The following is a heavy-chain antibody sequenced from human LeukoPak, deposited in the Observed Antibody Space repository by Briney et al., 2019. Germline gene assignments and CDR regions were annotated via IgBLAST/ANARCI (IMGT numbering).Heavy chain of an antibody. CDR3: ARVSSDWFYFHS. V-gene: IGHV4-38-2*01. CDR1: GYFISSGNY. Sequence: SETLSLTCAVSGYFISSGNYWGWIRQPPGKGLEWIGSIYHSGSTYCNPSLKSRVTISVDTSKNQFSLKLNSVTATDTAVYYCARVSSDWFYFHSWGQGTLVTVSS. D-gene: IGHD3-9*01. J-gene: IGHJ4*02. CDR2: IYHSGST.